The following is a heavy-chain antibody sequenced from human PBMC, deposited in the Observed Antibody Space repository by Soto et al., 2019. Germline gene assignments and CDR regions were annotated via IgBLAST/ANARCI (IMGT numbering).Heavy chain of an antibody. Sequence: LGESLKISCKGSGYSFTSYWISWVRQMPGKGLEWMGRIDPSDSYTNYSPSFQGHVTISADKSISTAYLQWSSLKASDTAMYYCARQSGGNSDYYYGMDVWGQGTTVTVSS. J-gene: IGHJ6*02. CDR1: GYSFTSYW. CDR3: ARQSGGNSDYYYGMDV. V-gene: IGHV5-10-1*01. D-gene: IGHD2-21*02. CDR2: IDPSDSYT.